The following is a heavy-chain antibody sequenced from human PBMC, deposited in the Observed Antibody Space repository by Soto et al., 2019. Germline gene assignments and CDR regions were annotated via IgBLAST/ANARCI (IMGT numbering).Heavy chain of an antibody. Sequence: SETLSLTCTASGGSISSYYWSWIRQPPGKGLEWIGSIYYRGNANYNPSLKTRVTISLDKSKSQFSLKLNSVTAADSAVYFCARLEGLATISYYFDFWGPGALVTVSS. CDR1: GGSISSYY. J-gene: IGHJ4*02. V-gene: IGHV4-59*08. CDR3: ARLEGLATISYYFDF. D-gene: IGHD3-9*01. CDR2: IYYRGNA.